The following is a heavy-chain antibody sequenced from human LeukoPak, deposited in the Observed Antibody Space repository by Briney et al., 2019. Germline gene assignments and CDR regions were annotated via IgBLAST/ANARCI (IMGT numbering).Heavy chain of an antibody. J-gene: IGHJ3*02. CDR2: IKQDGSEK. CDR1: GFTFSSYW. CDR3: ARILYGAYAFDI. V-gene: IGHV3-7*01. D-gene: IGHD4-17*01. Sequence: GGSLRLSCAASGFTFSSYWMTWVRQAPGKGLEWVANIKQDGSEKYYVDSVKGRFTISRDNAKNSLFLQMNSLRAEDTAVYYCARILYGAYAFDIWGQGTMVTVSS.